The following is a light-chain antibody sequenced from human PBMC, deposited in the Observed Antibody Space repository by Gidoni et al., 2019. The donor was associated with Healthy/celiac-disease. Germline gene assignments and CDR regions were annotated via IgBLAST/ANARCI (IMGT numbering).Light chain of an antibody. CDR1: HSISSS. CDR2: AAS. J-gene: IGKJ3*01. Sequence: DIQMTQSPSSLSASVGDRVTIPCRTSHSISSSLHWYQQKPGKDPTLLIYAASSLQSWVPSRFSGSGSGTDLTITIRSLQPEDFENYYCQQSYSTLTFGTGTKVEIK. CDR3: QQSYSTLT. V-gene: IGKV1-39*01.